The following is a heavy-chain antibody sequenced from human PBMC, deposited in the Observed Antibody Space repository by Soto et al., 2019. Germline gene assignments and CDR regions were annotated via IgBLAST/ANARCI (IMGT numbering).Heavy chain of an antibody. Sequence: QVQLQESGPGLVKPSETLSLTCTVSGGSVSSGSYYWSWIRQPPGKGLEWIGYICYSGSTNYNPSLKSRVTISVDTSKNQFSLKLSSVTAADTAVYYCARGLVVVAASRRYYYYGMDVWGQGTTVTVSS. CDR1: GGSVSSGSYY. CDR3: ARGLVVVAASRRYYYYGMDV. J-gene: IGHJ6*02. CDR2: ICYSGST. D-gene: IGHD2-15*01. V-gene: IGHV4-61*01.